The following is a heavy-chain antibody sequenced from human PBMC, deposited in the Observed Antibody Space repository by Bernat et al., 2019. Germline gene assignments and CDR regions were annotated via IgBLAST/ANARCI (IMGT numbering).Heavy chain of an antibody. CDR1: GGSISSGSYY. V-gene: IGHV4-61*02. CDR3: ASGVSYYYGSGNYYYYGMDV. J-gene: IGHJ6*02. CDR2: IYTSGST. D-gene: IGHD3-10*01. Sequence: QVQLQESGPGLVKPSQTLSLTCTVSGGSISSGSYYWSWIRQPAGKGLEWIGRIYTSGSTNYNPSLKSRVTISVDTSKNQFSLKLSSVTAADTAVYYCASGVSYYYGSGNYYYYGMDVWGQGTTVTVSS.